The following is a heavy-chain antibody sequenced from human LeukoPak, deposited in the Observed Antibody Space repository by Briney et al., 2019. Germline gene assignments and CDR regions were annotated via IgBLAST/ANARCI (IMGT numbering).Heavy chain of an antibody. CDR1: GFTFSSYS. CDR2: IYNGGGT. Sequence: PGGSLRLSCAASGFTFSSYSMNWVRQAPGKELEWVSVIYNGGGTHYADSVKGRFTISRDKSKNTVYLQMNSLRAEDTAVYYCARNGYSSSFGYWGQGTLVTVSS. D-gene: IGHD5-12*01. CDR3: ARNGYSSSFGY. V-gene: IGHV3-53*01. J-gene: IGHJ4*02.